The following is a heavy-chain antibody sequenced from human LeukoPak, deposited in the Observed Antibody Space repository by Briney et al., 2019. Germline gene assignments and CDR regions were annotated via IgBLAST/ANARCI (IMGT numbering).Heavy chain of an antibody. CDR2: INHSGST. D-gene: IGHD6-13*01. J-gene: IGHJ6*03. CDR3: ARLLIAAAGTDYYYYYYMDV. CDR1: GGSFSGYY. Sequence: PSETLSLTCAVYGGSFSGYYWSWIRQPPGKGLEWIGEINHSGSTNYNPSLKSRVTISVDTSKNQFSLKLSSVTAADTAVYYCARLLIAAAGTDYYYYYYMDVWGKGTTVTVSS. V-gene: IGHV4-34*01.